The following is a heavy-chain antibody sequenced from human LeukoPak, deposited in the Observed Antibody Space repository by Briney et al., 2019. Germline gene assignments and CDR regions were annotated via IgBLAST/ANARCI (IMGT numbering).Heavy chain of an antibody. V-gene: IGHV3-48*02. D-gene: IGHD3-10*01. CDR3: ARDPRAQAPREGWFDP. J-gene: IGHJ5*02. CDR1: GFTFSTYS. Sequence: GGSLRLSCAASGFTFSTYSMNWVRQAPGKGLEWISYISTSSSTIYYADSVKGRFTISRDNAKNSVYLQMNSLRDEDTAVYYCARDPRAQAPREGWFDPWGQGTLVTVSS. CDR2: ISTSSSTI.